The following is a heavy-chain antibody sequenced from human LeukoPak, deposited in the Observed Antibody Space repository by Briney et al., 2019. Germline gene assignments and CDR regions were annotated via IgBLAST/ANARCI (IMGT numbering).Heavy chain of an antibody. CDR2: ISSDGSRT. CDR1: GFTFSSYW. V-gene: IGHV3-74*01. J-gene: IGHJ4*02. D-gene: IGHD6-19*01. Sequence: GGSLRLSCAASGFTFSSYWMYWVRQAPGKGLVWVSRISSDGSRTAYADSVKGRFIISRDNAKNTLYLQMNSLRAEDTAVYYCAKRLAMTGTYHFDYWGQGTLVTVSS. CDR3: AKRLAMTGTYHFDY.